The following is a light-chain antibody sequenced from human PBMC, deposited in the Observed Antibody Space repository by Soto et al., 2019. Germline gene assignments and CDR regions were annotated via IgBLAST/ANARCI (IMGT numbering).Light chain of an antibody. CDR1: QDISRY. J-gene: IGKJ2*01. Sequence: DIQLTQSPSFLSASVGDRVTITCRASQDISRYLAWYQQKPGKAPNLLIYAASTLQSGVPSRFSGGGSGTEFTLTISSLQPEDFATYYCQQLNISPRTFGQGTKLEIK. V-gene: IGKV1-9*01. CDR3: QQLNISPRT. CDR2: AAS.